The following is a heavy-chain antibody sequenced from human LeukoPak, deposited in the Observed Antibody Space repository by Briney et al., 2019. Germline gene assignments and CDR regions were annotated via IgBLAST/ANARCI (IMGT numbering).Heavy chain of an antibody. V-gene: IGHV1-69*05. J-gene: IGHJ4*02. CDR1: GGTFSSYA. Sequence: ASVTVSCKASGGTFSSYAISWVRQAPGQGLEWMGGIIPIFGTANYAQKFQGRVTITTDESTSTAYMELSSLRSEDTAVYYCARSPIGASHPTYWGQGTLVTVSS. CDR2: IIPIFGTA. CDR3: ARSPIGASHPTY. D-gene: IGHD1-26*01.